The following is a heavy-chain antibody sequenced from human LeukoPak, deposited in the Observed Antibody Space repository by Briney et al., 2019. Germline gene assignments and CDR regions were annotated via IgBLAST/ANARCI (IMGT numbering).Heavy chain of an antibody. CDR3: VSGYCRGARCHAFAFDI. Sequence: GGSLRLSCTASGFTFSSNWMSWVRQAPGKGLEWVANIKQDGSEKYYVDSVKGRFTISRDSAKNTLDLQMSSLRGEDTGIYYCVSGYCRGARCHAFAFDIWGQGTMVTVSS. CDR2: IKQDGSEK. D-gene: IGHD2-15*01. CDR1: GFTFSSNW. J-gene: IGHJ3*02. V-gene: IGHV3-7*03.